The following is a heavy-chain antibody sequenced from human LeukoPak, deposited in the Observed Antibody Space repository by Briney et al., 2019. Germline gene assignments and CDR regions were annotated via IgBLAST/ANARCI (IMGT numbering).Heavy chain of an antibody. Sequence: PSETLSLTCAVYGGSFSGYYWSWIRQPPGKGLEWIGEINHGGSTNYNPSLKSRVTISVDTSKNQFSLKLSSVTAADTAVYYCARVRYDFWSGYLSAFDIWGQGTMVTVSS. CDR3: ARVRYDFWSGYLSAFDI. J-gene: IGHJ3*02. CDR2: INHGGST. D-gene: IGHD3-3*01. CDR1: GGSFSGYY. V-gene: IGHV4-34*01.